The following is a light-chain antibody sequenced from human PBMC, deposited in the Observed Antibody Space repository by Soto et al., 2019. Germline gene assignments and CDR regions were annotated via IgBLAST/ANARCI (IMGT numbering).Light chain of an antibody. CDR2: DVS. CDR3: QQYNSYV. V-gene: IGKV1-5*01. CDR1: QSISNW. Sequence: DIQMTQSPSTLSASVGDRVTITCRASQSISNWLAWYQQKPGKAPTLLIYDVSRLESGVPTRFSGSGSGTDFTLTISSLQPEDFATYYCQQYNSYVFGPGTKVDIK. J-gene: IGKJ3*01.